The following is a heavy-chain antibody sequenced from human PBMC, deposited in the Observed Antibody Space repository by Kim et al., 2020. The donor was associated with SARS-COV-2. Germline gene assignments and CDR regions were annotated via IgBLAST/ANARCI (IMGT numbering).Heavy chain of an antibody. V-gene: IGHV7-4-1*02. CDR2: INTNTGNP. Sequence: ASVKVSCKASGYTFTSYAMNWVRQAPGQGLEWMGWINTNTGNPTYAQGFTGRFVFSLDTSVSTAYLQISSLKAEDTAVYYCASAIKTGPRRIAAKNYYYYGMDVWGQGTTVTVSS. CDR1: GYTFTSYA. D-gene: IGHD6-6*01. J-gene: IGHJ6*02. CDR3: ASAIKTGPRRIAAKNYYYYGMDV.